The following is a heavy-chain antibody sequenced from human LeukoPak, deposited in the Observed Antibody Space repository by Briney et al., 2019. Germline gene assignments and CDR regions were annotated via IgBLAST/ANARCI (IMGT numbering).Heavy chain of an antibody. CDR3: ATSSVAGRYFDY. Sequence: ASVKVSCKASGYTFTSYGISWVRQAPGQGLEWMGWISAYNGNTNYAQKFQGRVTITADESTSTAYMELSSLRSEDTAVYYCATSSVAGRYFDYWGQGTLVTVSS. CDR1: GYTFTSYG. D-gene: IGHD6-19*01. CDR2: ISAYNGNT. J-gene: IGHJ4*02. V-gene: IGHV1-18*01.